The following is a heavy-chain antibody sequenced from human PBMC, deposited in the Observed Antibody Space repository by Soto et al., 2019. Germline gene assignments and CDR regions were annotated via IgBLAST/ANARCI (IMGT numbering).Heavy chain of an antibody. CDR1: GGSISDYY. D-gene: IGHD5-12*01. CDR3: ARGGVGGYDYLDY. CDR2: IIHSGST. V-gene: IGHV4-34*01. J-gene: IGHJ4*02. Sequence: SETLSLTCTVSGGSISDYYWTWIRQPPGKGLEWIGEIIHSGSTNYNPSLKSRLTISTDTSKNQFSLRLSSVTAADTSFYYCARGGVGGYDYLDYWGQGTLVTVSS.